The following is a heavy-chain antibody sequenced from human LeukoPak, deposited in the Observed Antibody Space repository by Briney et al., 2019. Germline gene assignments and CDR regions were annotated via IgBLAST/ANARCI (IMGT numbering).Heavy chain of an antibody. CDR2: IYPSGST. Sequence: PSETLSLTCSVSGGSISNYYWSWIRQPAGKGLEWIWRIYPSGSTNYNPSLKSRVTMSIDTSKNQSSLKLSCVTAADTAVYYCARDYYDSGSYPFDYWGQGTLVTVSS. V-gene: IGHV4-4*07. CDR3: ARDYYDSGSYPFDY. D-gene: IGHD3-10*01. J-gene: IGHJ4*02. CDR1: GGSISNYY.